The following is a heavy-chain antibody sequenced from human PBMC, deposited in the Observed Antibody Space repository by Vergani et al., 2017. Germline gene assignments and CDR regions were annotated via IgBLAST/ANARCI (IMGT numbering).Heavy chain of an antibody. CDR3: ARRDSSSPALDY. Sequence: EVQLVESGGGLVQPGGSLRLSCAASGFTFSTYDMHWVRQATGKGLEWVSAIGPAGDTYYPGSVKGRCTISRENAKNSLYLQMNGLRAGDTAVYYCARRDSSSPALDYWGQGTLVTVSS. D-gene: IGHD6-6*01. V-gene: IGHV3-13*01. CDR1: GFTFSTYD. CDR2: IGPAGDT. J-gene: IGHJ4*02.